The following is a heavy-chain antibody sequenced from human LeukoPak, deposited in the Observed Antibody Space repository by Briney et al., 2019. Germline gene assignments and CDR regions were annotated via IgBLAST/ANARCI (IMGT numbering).Heavy chain of an antibody. D-gene: IGHD6-19*01. CDR1: GFTFDDYG. Sequence: GGSLRLSCAATGFTFDDYGMHWVRQPPGKGLEWVSGISWNSGNIGYADSVKGRFTISRDNAKNSLYLQMNSLRAEDTALYYCAKVDGYNSGWYDSWGQGTLVTVSS. CDR2: ISWNSGNI. CDR3: AKVDGYNSGWYDS. J-gene: IGHJ5*01. V-gene: IGHV3-9*01.